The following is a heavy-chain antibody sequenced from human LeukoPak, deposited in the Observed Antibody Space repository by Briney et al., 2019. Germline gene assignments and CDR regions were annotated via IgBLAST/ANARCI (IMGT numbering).Heavy chain of an antibody. Sequence: GGSLRLSCAASGFTFSSYSMNWVRQAPGKGLEWVSSISSSSSYIYYADSVKGRFTISRDNARNSLYLQMNSLRAEDTAVYYCARDRQWLVFDYWGQGTLVSVSS. J-gene: IGHJ4*02. CDR3: ARDRQWLVFDY. D-gene: IGHD6-19*01. CDR2: ISSSSSYI. V-gene: IGHV3-21*01. CDR1: GFTFSSYS.